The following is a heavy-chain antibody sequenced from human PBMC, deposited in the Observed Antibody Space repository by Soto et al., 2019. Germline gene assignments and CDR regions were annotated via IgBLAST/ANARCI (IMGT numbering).Heavy chain of an antibody. CDR1: GGSISSYY. Sequence: PSETLSLTCTVSGGSISSYYWSWIRQPPGKGLEWIGYIYYSGSTNYNPSLKSRVTISVDTSKNQFSLKLSSVTAADTAVYYCARRKSSGWEGYYFDYWGQGPLVTSPQ. D-gene: IGHD6-19*01. CDR2: IYYSGST. CDR3: ARRKSSGWEGYYFDY. V-gene: IGHV4-59*01. J-gene: IGHJ4*02.